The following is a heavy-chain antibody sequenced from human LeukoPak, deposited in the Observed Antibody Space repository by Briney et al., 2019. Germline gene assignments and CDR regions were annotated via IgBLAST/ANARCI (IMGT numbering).Heavy chain of an antibody. V-gene: IGHV1-8*01. CDR2: MNPNSGNT. J-gene: IGHJ4*02. D-gene: IGHD3-10*01. CDR1: GYTFTSYD. CDR3: ARGINRWFGELYPY. Sequence: ASVKVSCKASGYTFTSYDINWVRQATGQGLEWMGWMNPNSGNTGYAQKFQGRVTMTRNTSMSTAYMELSSLRSEDTAVYYCARGINRWFGELYPYWGQGTLVTVSS.